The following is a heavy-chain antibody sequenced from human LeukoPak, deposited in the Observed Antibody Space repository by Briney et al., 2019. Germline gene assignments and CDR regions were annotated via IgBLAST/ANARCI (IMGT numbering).Heavy chain of an antibody. J-gene: IGHJ4*02. V-gene: IGHV3-9*01. CDR1: GFTFDDYA. D-gene: IGHD4-23*01. CDR3: AKEGRTTVVTYYFDY. Sequence: GRSLRLSCAASGFTFDDYAMPWVRQAPGKGLEWVSGISWNSGSIGYADSVKGRFTISGDNAKNSLYLQMNSLRAEDTALYYCAKEGRTTVVTYYFDYWGQGTLVTVSS. CDR2: ISWNSGSI.